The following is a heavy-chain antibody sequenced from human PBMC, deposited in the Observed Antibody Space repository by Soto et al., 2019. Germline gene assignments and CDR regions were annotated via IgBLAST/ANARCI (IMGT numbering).Heavy chain of an antibody. CDR3: ARLYGDVGHEAFDI. J-gene: IGHJ3*02. D-gene: IGHD2-21*02. Sequence: QVQLVQSGTEVKKPGASVQVSCKASGYSFTGYYMHWVRQAPGQGLEWMGWIHPYSGDTSYTQKVQGMVTMTRDTSITTAYMKLSRLRSDDTAGYYCARLYGDVGHEAFDIWGQGTMVTVSS. CDR2: IHPYSGDT. CDR1: GYSFTGYY. V-gene: IGHV1-2*02.